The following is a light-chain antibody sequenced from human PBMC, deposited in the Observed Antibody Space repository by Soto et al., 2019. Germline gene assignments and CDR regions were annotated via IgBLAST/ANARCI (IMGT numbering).Light chain of an antibody. CDR1: QSVLYSTNNKNY. V-gene: IGKV4-1*01. CDR3: QQYYSAPFT. Sequence: DIVMTQSPDSLAVSLGGRATINCKSSQSVLYSTNNKNYLAWYQQKPGQPPKLLIYWATTREAGVPDRFSGSGSGTDFTLTISSLQAEDVAVYYCQQYYSAPFTFGHGTKLEIK. J-gene: IGKJ2*01. CDR2: WAT.